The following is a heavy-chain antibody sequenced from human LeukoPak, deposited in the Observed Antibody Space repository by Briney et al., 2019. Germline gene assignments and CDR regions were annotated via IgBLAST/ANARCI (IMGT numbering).Heavy chain of an antibody. CDR2: IIPIFGTA. V-gene: IGHV1-69*06. D-gene: IGHD2-15*01. Sequence: RRASVKVSCKASGGTFSSYAISWVRQAPGQGLEWMGGIIPIFGTANYAQKFQGRVTITADKPTSTAYMELSSLRSEDTAVYYCARDDGYYLRGFDHWGQGTLVTVSS. CDR1: GGTFSSYA. J-gene: IGHJ5*02. CDR3: ARDDGYYLRGFDH.